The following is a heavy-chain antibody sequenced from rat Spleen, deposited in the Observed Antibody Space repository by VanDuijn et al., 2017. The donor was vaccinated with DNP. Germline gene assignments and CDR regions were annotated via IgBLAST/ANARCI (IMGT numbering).Heavy chain of an antibody. Sequence: EVQLQESGPGLVKPSQSLSLTCSVTSYSITSNYWGWIRMFPGNKLEWMGYINSAGSTNYNPSLKSRISITRDTSKNQFFLQVNSVTTEDTAIYYCASASGFDWGQGVMVTVSS. D-gene: IGHD4-4*01. V-gene: IGHV3-3*01. J-gene: IGHJ2*01. CDR3: ASASGFD. CDR1: SYSITSNY. CDR2: INSAGST.